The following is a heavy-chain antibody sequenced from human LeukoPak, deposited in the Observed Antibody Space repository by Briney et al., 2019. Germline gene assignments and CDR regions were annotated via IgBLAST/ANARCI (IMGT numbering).Heavy chain of an antibody. V-gene: IGHV3-49*04. CDR2: IRSKAYGGTT. CDR1: GFFFGDHA. J-gene: IGHJ6*02. D-gene: IGHD5-18*01. CDR3: ARGPIHLWLHNGMDV. Sequence: GGSMRLSCTASGFFFGDHAMSWVRQAQGKGLEWVGFIRSKAYGGTTEYAASVKGRFTISRDDPEGIAYLQMNSLRIDDTAVYYCARGPIHLWLHNGMDVWGQGTTVIVFS.